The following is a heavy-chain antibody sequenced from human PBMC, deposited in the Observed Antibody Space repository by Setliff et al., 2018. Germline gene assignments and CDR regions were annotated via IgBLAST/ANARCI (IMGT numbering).Heavy chain of an antibody. Sequence: PGGSLRLSCAASGFTFTSYAMNWVRQAPGKGLEWVSAISGSGGSTDYADSVKGRFTISRDNSKNTLYLQMNGLRAEDTAIYYCARCGPLAWSSSEGFDSWGQGTLVTVSS. CDR3: ARCGPLAWSSSEGFDS. CDR2: ISGSGGST. J-gene: IGHJ4*02. D-gene: IGHD3-3*01. V-gene: IGHV3-23*01. CDR1: GFTFTSYA.